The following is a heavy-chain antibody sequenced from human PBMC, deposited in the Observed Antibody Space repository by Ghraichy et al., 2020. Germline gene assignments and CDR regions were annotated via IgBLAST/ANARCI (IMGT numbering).Heavy chain of an antibody. D-gene: IGHD3-10*01. CDR3: ARARNTMVRGVIRLDY. V-gene: IGHV4-34*01. CDR2: INHSGST. Sequence: ESLNISCAVYGGSFSGYYWSWIRQPPGKGLEWIGEINHSGSTNYNPSLKSRVTISVDTSKNQFSLKLSSVTAADTAVYYCARARNTMVRGVIRLDYWGQGTLVTVSS. CDR1: GGSFSGYY. J-gene: IGHJ4*02.